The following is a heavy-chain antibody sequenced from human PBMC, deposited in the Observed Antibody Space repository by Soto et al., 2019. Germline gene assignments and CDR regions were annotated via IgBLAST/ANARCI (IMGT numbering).Heavy chain of an antibody. Sequence: EVQLVESGGGLVQPGGSLRLSCAASGFTFSSYSMNWVRQAPGKGLEWVSYISSSSSTIYYADSVKGRFTISRDNAKNSLYLQMNRMRDEDTAVYYCARRITMIVVAHWYFDLWGRGTLVTVS. J-gene: IGHJ2*01. CDR2: ISSSSSTI. D-gene: IGHD3-22*01. CDR1: GFTFSSYS. CDR3: ARRITMIVVAHWYFDL. V-gene: IGHV3-48*02.